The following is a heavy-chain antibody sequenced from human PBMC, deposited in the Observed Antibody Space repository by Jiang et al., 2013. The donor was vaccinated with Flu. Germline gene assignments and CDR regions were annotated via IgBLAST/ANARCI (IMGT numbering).Heavy chain of an antibody. V-gene: IGHV3-33*01. CDR1: GFTFSSYG. D-gene: IGHD3-22*01. Sequence: VQLLESGGGVVQPGRSLRLSCAASGFTFSSYGMHWVRQAPGKGLEWVAVIWYDGSNKYYADSVKGRFTISRDNSKNTLYLQMNSLRTEDAAVYYCARSLVVVRWYFDYWGQG. CDR2: IWYDGSNK. J-gene: IGHJ4*02. CDR3: ARSLVVVRWYFDY.